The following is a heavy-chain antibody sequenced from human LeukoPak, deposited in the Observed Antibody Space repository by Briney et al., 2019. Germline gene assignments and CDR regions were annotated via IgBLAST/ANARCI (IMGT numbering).Heavy chain of an antibody. CDR3: ARPNCGGDCYTFDY. CDR1: GYTFTSYG. J-gene: IGHJ4*02. D-gene: IGHD2-21*02. CDR2: IIPIFGTA. Sequence: ASVKVSCKASGYTFTSYGISWVRQAPGQGLEWMGGIIPIFGTANYAQKFQGRVTITADESTSTAYMELSSLRSEDTAVYYCARPNCGGDCYTFDYWGQGTLVTVSS. V-gene: IGHV1-69*13.